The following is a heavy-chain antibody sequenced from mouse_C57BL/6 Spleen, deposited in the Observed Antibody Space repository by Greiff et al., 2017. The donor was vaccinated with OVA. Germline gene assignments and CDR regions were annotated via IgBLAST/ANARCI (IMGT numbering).Heavy chain of an antibody. D-gene: IGHD2-3*01. Sequence: EVKLVESGGGLVKPGGSLKLSCAASGFTFSSYTMSWVRQTPEKRLEWVATISGGGGNTYYPDSVKGRFTISRDNAKNTLYLQMSSLRSEDTALYYCARRDGYSGAMDYWGQGTSVTVSS. CDR3: ARRDGYSGAMDY. V-gene: IGHV5-9*01. CDR1: GFTFSSYT. J-gene: IGHJ4*01. CDR2: ISGGGGNT.